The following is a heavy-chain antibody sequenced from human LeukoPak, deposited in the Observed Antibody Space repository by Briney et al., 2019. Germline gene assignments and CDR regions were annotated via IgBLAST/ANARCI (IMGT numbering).Heavy chain of an antibody. J-gene: IGHJ4*02. CDR3: DRNRWGLDD. D-gene: IGHD7-27*01. Sequence: SETLSLTCTVSGGSISSYYWPWIRQPPGKGLGWIGFGHYSGSTNYNPSLRSRVTVSVDTSGNQFSLRLTSVTAADTAVYYCDRNRWGLDDWGQGTLVTVSS. CDR1: GGSISSYY. V-gene: IGHV4-59*01. CDR2: GHYSGST.